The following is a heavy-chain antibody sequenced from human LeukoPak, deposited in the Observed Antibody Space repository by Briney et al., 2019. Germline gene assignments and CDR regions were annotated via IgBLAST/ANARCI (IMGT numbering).Heavy chain of an antibody. CDR3: ASTLEGMIVD. CDR1: GGSISSGGYY. D-gene: IGHD3-22*01. CDR2: IYYSGST. J-gene: IGHJ4*02. Sequence: SETLSLTCTVSGGSISSGGYYWSWIRQHPGKVLEWIGYIYYSGSTYYNPSLKSRVTISVDTSKNQFSLKLSSVTAADTAVYYCASTLEGMIVDWGQGTLVTVSS. V-gene: IGHV4-31*03.